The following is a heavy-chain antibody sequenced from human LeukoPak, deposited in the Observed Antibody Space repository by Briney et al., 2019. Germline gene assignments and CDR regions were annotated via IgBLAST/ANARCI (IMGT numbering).Heavy chain of an antibody. CDR2: INHSGST. J-gene: IGHJ6*02. CDR1: GGSFGGYY. V-gene: IGHV4-34*01. Sequence: SETLSLTCAVYGGSFGGYYWSWIRQPPGKGLEWIGEINHSGSTNYNPSLKSRVTISVDTSKNQFSLKLSSVTAADTAVYYCARDVVDGSSWYYYYGMDVWGQGTTVTVSS. D-gene: IGHD6-13*01. CDR3: ARDVVDGSSWYYYYGMDV.